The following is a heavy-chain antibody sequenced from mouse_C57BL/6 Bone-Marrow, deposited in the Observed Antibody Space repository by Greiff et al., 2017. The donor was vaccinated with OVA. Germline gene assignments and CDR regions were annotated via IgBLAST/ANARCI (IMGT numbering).Heavy chain of an antibody. CDR1: GFTFSSYA. CDR3: ARLGDYDGFAY. Sequence: EVKLVESGEGLVKPGGSLKLSCAASGFTFSSYAMSWVRQTPEKRLEWVAYISSGGDYIYYADTVKGRFTISRDNTKKTLYLQMSSLRSEDTALYYCARLGDYDGFAYWGQGTLVTVSA. V-gene: IGHV5S21*01. D-gene: IGHD2-4*01. J-gene: IGHJ3*01. CDR2: ISSGGDYI.